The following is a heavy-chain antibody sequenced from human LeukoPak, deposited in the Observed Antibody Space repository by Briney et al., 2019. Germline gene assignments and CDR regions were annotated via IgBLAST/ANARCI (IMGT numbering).Heavy chain of an antibody. D-gene: IGHD2-2*01. Sequence: GGSLRLSCAASGFTFSSSAMSWVRQVPGKGLEWVSGISASGGSTSYADSVRGRFTISRDNSKNTLYLQMNSLRAEDTAVYYCAKGAGYCSSTSCSPDAFDIWGQGTMVTVSS. CDR1: GFTFSSSA. CDR2: ISASGGST. J-gene: IGHJ3*02. CDR3: AKGAGYCSSTSCSPDAFDI. V-gene: IGHV3-23*01.